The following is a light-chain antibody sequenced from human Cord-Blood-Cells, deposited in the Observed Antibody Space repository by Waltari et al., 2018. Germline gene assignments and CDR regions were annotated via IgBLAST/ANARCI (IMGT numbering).Light chain of an antibody. Sequence: QSALTQPASVSGSPGQSLTIPCTATSSDVGGYNYVSWYQQHPGKAPKLMIYDVSNRPSGVSNRFSGSKSGNTASLTISGLQAEDEADYYCSSYTSSSLYVFGTGTKVTVL. CDR2: DVS. CDR1: SSDVGGYNY. CDR3: SSYTSSSLYV. V-gene: IGLV2-14*01. J-gene: IGLJ1*01.